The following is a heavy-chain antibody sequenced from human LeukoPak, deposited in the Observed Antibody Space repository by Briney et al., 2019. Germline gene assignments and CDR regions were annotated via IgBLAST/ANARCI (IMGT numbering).Heavy chain of an antibody. Sequence: ASVRVSCKVSGYTLTELSMHWVRQAPGKGLEWMGGFDPEDGETIYAQKFQGRVTMTEDTSTDTAYMELSSLRSEDTAVYYCATSGPELYYYYGMDVWGQGTTVTVSS. J-gene: IGHJ6*02. D-gene: IGHD2-8*02. V-gene: IGHV1-24*01. CDR1: GYTLTELS. CDR3: ATSGPELYYYYGMDV. CDR2: FDPEDGET.